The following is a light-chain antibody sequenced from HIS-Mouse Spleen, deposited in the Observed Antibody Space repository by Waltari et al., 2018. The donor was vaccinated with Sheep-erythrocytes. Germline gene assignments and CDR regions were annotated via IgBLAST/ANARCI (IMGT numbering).Light chain of an antibody. CDR2: QDS. J-gene: IGLJ3*02. V-gene: IGLV3-1*01. CDR1: KLGDKY. Sequence: SYELTQPPSVSVSPGQTASITCSGDKLGDKYACWYQQKPGQSPVLVIYQDSKRPSGIPERVSGANSGTTATLTISGTQAMDEADYYCQAWDSSTAWVFGGGTKLTVL. CDR3: QAWDSSTAWV.